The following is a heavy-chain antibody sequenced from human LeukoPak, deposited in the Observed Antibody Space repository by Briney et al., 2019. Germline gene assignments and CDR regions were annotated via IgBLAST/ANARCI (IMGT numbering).Heavy chain of an antibody. Sequence: SETLSLTCAVYGGPFSGYYWSWIRQPPGKGLEWIGEINHSGSTSHNPSLKSRVTISVDTSKNQFSLKLSSVTAADTAVYYCARRSGTGYDYWSQGTLVTVSS. CDR3: ARRSGTGYDY. CDR1: GGPFSGYY. V-gene: IGHV4-34*01. CDR2: INHSGST. J-gene: IGHJ4*02. D-gene: IGHD1-1*01.